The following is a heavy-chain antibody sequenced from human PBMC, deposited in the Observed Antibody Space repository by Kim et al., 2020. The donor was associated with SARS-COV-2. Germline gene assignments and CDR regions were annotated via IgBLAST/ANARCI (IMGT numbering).Heavy chain of an antibody. J-gene: IGHJ6*02. CDR3: VSRQGGYSSSWSEGTPDDVHV. CDR2: IYNSGST. CDR1: GGSISSSSYY. D-gene: IGHD6-13*01. V-gene: IGHV4-39*01. Sequence: SETLSLTCTVSGGSISSSSYYWGWIRQPPGKGLEWIGSIYNSGSTYYNPSLKSRVTISADTSKNQFSLKLSSVTAADTAVFYCVSRQGGYSSSWSEGTPDDVHVWGQGTTVTVSS.